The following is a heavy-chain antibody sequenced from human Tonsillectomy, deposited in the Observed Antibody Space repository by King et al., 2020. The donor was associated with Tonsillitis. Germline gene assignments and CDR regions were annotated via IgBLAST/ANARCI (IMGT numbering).Heavy chain of an antibody. D-gene: IGHD2-15*01. CDR3: ARDTPASGTKFDS. V-gene: IGHV4-61*02. CDR1: GGSISSGNYY. J-gene: IGHJ5*01. CDR2: IYIIGGT. Sequence: QLQESGPGLVKPSQTLSLTCTVSGGSISSGNYYWIWIRQPAGKGLEWIGRIYIIGGTDYNPSLKSRITMSVDTSKNQFSLKLSSVTAADTAVYYCARDTPASGTKFDSWGQGTLVTVSS.